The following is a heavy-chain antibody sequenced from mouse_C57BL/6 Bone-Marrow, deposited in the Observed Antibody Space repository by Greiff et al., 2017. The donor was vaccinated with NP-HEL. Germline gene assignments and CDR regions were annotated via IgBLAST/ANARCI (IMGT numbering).Heavy chain of an antibody. J-gene: IGHJ4*01. V-gene: IGHV1-64*01. D-gene: IGHD1-1*01. CDR2: IHPNSGST. CDR3: ARSMTTVVAADMDY. Sequence: VQLQQPGAELVKPGASVKLSCKASGYTFTSYWMHWVKQRPGQGLEWIGMIHPNSGSTNYNEKFKSKATLTVDKSSSTAYMQLSSLTSEDSAVYYCARSMTTVVAADMDYWGQGTSVTVSS. CDR1: GYTFTSYW.